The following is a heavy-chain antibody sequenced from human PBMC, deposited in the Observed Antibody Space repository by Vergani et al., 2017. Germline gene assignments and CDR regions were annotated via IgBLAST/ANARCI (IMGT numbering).Heavy chain of an antibody. D-gene: IGHD3-3*01. V-gene: IGHV4-59*12. CDR1: GGSISSYY. CDR3: ARAAGWSGYYRNWFDR. Sequence: QVQLQESGPGLVKPSETLSLTCTVSGGSISSYYWSWIRQPPGKGLEWIGYIYYSGSTNYNPALKSRVTTSVDTSKKQFSLKRRSLTAADTAVDYCARAAGWSGYYRNWFDRWGQGTLVTVSA. CDR2: IYYSGST. J-gene: IGHJ5*02.